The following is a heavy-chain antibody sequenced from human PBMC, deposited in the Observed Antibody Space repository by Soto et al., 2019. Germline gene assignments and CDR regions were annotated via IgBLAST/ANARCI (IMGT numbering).Heavy chain of an antibody. CDR3: ARGRNYKHHYYYYGMDV. J-gene: IGHJ6*02. Sequence: QVQLVQSGAEVKKPGSSVKVSCKASGGTFSSYAISWVRQAPGQGLEWMGGIIPIFGTANYAQKFQGRVTITADESTSTAYMELSSLRSEDTAVYYCARGRNYKHHYYYYGMDVWGQGTTVTVSS. CDR1: GGTFSSYA. CDR2: IIPIFGTA. D-gene: IGHD1-7*01. V-gene: IGHV1-69*12.